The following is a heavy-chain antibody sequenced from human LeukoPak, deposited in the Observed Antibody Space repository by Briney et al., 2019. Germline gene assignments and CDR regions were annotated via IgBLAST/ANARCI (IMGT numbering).Heavy chain of an antibody. V-gene: IGHV1-69*13. CDR2: IIPIFGTA. CDR1: GGTFSSYA. D-gene: IGHD3-10*01. CDR3: ARGPMVRGSHYYYMDV. Sequence: ASVKVSCKASGGTFSSYAISWVRQAPGQGLEWMGGIIPIFGTANYAQKFQGRVTITADESPSTAYMELSSLRSEDTAVYYCARGPMVRGSHYYYMDVWGKGTTVTVSS. J-gene: IGHJ6*03.